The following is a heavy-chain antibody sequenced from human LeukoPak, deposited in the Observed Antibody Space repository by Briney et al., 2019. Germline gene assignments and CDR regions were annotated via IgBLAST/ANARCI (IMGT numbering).Heavy chain of an antibody. CDR3: AREHYMYWFDP. D-gene: IGHD4-11*01. CDR1: GGSFSGYY. CDR2: INHSGST. Sequence: ASETLSLTCAVYGGSFSGYYWSWIRQPPGKGLEWIGEINHSGSTNYNPSLKSRVTISVDTSKNQFSLKLSSVTAADTAVYYCAREHYMYWFDPWGQGTLVTVSS. J-gene: IGHJ5*02. V-gene: IGHV4-34*01.